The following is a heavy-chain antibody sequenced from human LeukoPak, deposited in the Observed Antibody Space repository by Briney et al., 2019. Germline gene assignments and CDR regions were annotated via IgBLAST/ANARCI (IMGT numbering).Heavy chain of an antibody. CDR3: ARDERYCSGGSCYLDYFQH. CDR1: GFTFSSYA. D-gene: IGHD2-15*01. CDR2: ISGSGGST. J-gene: IGHJ1*01. V-gene: IGHV3-23*01. Sequence: QPGGSLRLSCAASGFTFSSYAMSWVRQAPGKGLEWVSAISGSGGSTYYADSAKGRFTISRDNAKNSLYLQMNSLRAEDTAVYYCARDERYCSGGSCYLDYFQHWGQGTLVTVSS.